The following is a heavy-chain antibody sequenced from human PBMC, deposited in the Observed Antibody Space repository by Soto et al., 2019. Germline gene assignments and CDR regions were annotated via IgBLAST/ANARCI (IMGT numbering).Heavy chain of an antibody. Sequence: PGGSLRLSCAGSGFTFSSYAMSWVRQAPGKGLEWVSAISGSGGSTYYADSVKGRFTISRDNSKNTLYLQMNSLRAEDTAVYYCAKDIAAALNYYGMDVWGQGTTVTVS. CDR1: GFTFSSYA. D-gene: IGHD6-13*01. CDR2: ISGSGGST. J-gene: IGHJ6*02. V-gene: IGHV3-23*01. CDR3: AKDIAAALNYYGMDV.